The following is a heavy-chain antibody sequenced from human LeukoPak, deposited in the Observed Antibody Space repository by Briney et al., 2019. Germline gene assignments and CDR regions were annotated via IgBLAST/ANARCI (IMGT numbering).Heavy chain of an antibody. CDR3: ARGSTIFGVVITTFDY. D-gene: IGHD3-3*01. J-gene: IGHJ4*02. Sequence: GGSLRLSCAASGFTFSSYWMSWVRQAPGKGLEWVANIKQDGSEKYYVDSVKGRFTISRDNAKNSLYLQMNSLRAEDTAVYYCARGSTIFGVVITTFDYWGQGILVTVSS. V-gene: IGHV3-7*01. CDR1: GFTFSSYW. CDR2: IKQDGSEK.